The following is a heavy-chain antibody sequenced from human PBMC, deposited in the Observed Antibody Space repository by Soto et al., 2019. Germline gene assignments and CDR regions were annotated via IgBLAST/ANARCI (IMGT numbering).Heavy chain of an antibody. J-gene: IGHJ6*02. Sequence: QVQLVESGGGVVQPGRSLRLSCAASGFTFSSYGMHWVRQAPGKGLEWVAVISYDGSNKYYADSVKGRFTISRDNSKNXLYLQMNSLRAEDTAVYYCAKGLLWFGELEGGMDVWGQGTTVTVSS. CDR2: ISYDGSNK. V-gene: IGHV3-30*18. CDR1: GFTFSSYG. CDR3: AKGLLWFGELEGGMDV. D-gene: IGHD3-10*01.